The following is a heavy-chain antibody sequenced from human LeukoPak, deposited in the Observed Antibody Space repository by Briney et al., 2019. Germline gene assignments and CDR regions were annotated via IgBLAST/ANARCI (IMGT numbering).Heavy chain of an antibody. CDR3: AKSPVVPAAKSYYYMGV. D-gene: IGHD2-2*01. V-gene: IGHV3-30*02. CDR1: GFPFSAYW. Sequence: GGSLRLSCAASGFPFSAYWMNWVRQAPGKGLEWVAFIRYDGSNKYYADSVKGRFTISRDNSKNTLYLQMNSLRAEDTAVYYCAKSPVVPAAKSYYYMGVWGKGTTVTVSS. CDR2: IRYDGSNK. J-gene: IGHJ6*03.